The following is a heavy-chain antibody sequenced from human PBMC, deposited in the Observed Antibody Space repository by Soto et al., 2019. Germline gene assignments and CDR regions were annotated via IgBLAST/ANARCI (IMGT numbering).Heavy chain of an antibody. Sequence: GASVKVSCKASGYTFTSYDINWVRQATGQGLEWMGWMNPNSGNTGYAQKFQGRVTMTRNTSISTAYMELSSLRSEDTAVYYCARLTYYDFWSGYYGSDYYYYMDVWGKGTTVTVSS. V-gene: IGHV1-8*01. CDR1: GYTFTSYD. J-gene: IGHJ6*03. CDR3: ARLTYYDFWSGYYGSDYYYYMDV. CDR2: MNPNSGNT. D-gene: IGHD3-3*01.